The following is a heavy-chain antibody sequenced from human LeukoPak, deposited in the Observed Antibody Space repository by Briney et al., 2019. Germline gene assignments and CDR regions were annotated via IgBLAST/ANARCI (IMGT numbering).Heavy chain of an antibody. CDR3: ARDLYYYGSGTYDAFDI. J-gene: IGHJ3*02. Sequence: ASVKVSCKASGYTFTSYDINWVRQATGQGLEWMGWMNPNSGNTGYAQKFQGRVTMTRNTSISTAYMELSSLRSEDTAVYYCARDLYYYGSGTYDAFDIWGQGTMVTVSS. CDR1: GYTFTSYD. V-gene: IGHV1-8*01. D-gene: IGHD3-10*01. CDR2: MNPNSGNT.